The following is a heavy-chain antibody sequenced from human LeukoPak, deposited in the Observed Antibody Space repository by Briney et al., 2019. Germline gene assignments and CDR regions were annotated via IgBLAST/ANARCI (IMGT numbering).Heavy chain of an antibody. J-gene: IGHJ4*02. CDR1: GFTFSSYG. D-gene: IGHD1-26*01. Sequence: PGGSLRLSCAASGFTFSSYGMHWVRQAPGKGLEWVAVISYDGSNKYYADSVKGRFTISRDNSKNTLYLQMNSLRAEDTAVYYCAMGLVGSQAQASDWGQGTLVTVSS. CDR2: ISYDGSNK. CDR3: AMGLVGSQAQASD. V-gene: IGHV3-30*03.